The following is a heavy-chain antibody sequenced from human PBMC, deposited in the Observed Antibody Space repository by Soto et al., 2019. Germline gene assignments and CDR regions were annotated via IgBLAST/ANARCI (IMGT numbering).Heavy chain of an antibody. V-gene: IGHV4-61*01. D-gene: IGHD4-17*01. J-gene: IGHJ2*01. CDR2: IYYSGTT. CDR1: GGSVSSDSYY. Sequence: QVQLQESGPGLVKPSETLSLTCTVSGGSVSSDSYYCSWIRQPPGKGLEWIGYIYYSGTTNYNPSLKSRVTISVDTSKNQFSLKLSYVTAAATAVYYCARAYGSDWNFDLWGRGTQVTVSS. CDR3: ARAYGSDWNFDL.